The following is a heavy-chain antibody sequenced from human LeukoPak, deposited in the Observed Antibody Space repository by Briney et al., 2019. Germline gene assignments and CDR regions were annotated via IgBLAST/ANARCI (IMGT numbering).Heavy chain of an antibody. CDR3: ARGGLVRSPRGYFDF. V-gene: IGHV6-1*01. Sequence: SQTLSLTCAISGDSVSSNTGGWNCIRQCPSRGHEWLGRTYYRSKWYYDYAVSVKSRISINPDTSKNQFSLQLNSVTPDDTAAYYCARGGLVRSPRGYFDFWGQGTLVTVSS. CDR2: TYYRSKWYY. D-gene: IGHD1-26*01. CDR1: GDSVSSNTGG. J-gene: IGHJ4*02.